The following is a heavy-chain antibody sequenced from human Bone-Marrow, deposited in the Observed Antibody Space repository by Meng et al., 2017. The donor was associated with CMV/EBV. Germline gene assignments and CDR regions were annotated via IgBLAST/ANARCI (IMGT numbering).Heavy chain of an antibody. Sequence: GESLKISCAASGFTFDDYTMHWVRQAPGKGLEWVSLISWDGGSTYYADSVKGRFTISRDNSKNSLYLQMNSLRTEDTALYYCAKDIGSYSSSSYFGYWGQGPRVTGSS. CDR3: AKDIGSYSSSSYFGY. D-gene: IGHD6-6*01. J-gene: IGHJ4*02. V-gene: IGHV3-43*01. CDR1: GFTFDDYT. CDR2: ISWDGGST.